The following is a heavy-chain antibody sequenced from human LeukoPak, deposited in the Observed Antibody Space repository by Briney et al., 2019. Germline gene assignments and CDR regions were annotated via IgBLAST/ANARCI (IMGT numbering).Heavy chain of an antibody. J-gene: IGHJ3*02. Sequence: PGGSLRLSCAASGFTFSSYDMHWVRQATGKGLEWVSAIGTADDTYYPGSVKGRFTISRGNAKNSLYLQMNSLRAGDTAVYYCARAVAVAGDAFDIWGQGTMVTVSS. CDR2: IGTADDT. V-gene: IGHV3-13*01. CDR1: GFTFSSYD. CDR3: ARAVAVAGDAFDI. D-gene: IGHD6-19*01.